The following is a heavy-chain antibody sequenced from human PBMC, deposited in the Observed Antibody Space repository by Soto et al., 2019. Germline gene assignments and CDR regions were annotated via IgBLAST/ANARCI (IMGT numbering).Heavy chain of an antibody. CDR3: ARDRPDIVATKYYYYYGMDV. CDR2: INPSGGST. Sequence: ASVKVSCKASGYTFTSYYMHWVRQVPGQGLEWMGIINPSGGSTSYAQKFQGRVTMTRDTSTSTVYMELSSLRSEDTAVYYCARDRPDIVATKYYYYYGMDVWGQGTTVTVSS. J-gene: IGHJ6*02. D-gene: IGHD5-12*01. V-gene: IGHV1-46*01. CDR1: GYTFTSYY.